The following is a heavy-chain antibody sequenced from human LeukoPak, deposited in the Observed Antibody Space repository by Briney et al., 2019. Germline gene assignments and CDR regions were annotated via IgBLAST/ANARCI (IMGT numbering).Heavy chain of an antibody. D-gene: IGHD6-19*01. CDR2: INHSGST. CDR1: SGSISSTSYC. Sequence: SETLSLTCTVSSGSISSTSYCWGWIRQPPGKGLEWIGEINHSGSTNYNPSLKSRVTISVDTSKNQFSLKLSSVTAADTAMYYCARESTTVAGTFDYWGQGTLVTVSS. V-gene: IGHV4-39*07. CDR3: ARESTTVAGTFDY. J-gene: IGHJ4*02.